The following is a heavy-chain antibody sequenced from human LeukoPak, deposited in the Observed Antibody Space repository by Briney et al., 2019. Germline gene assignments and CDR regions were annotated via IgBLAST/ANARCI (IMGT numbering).Heavy chain of an antibody. Sequence: PSETLSLTCTVSGGPISSYYWSWIRQPPGKGLEWIGYIYYSGSTNYNPSLKSRVTISVDTSKNQFSLKLSSVTAADTAVYYCARDFAFDIWGQGKMVTVSS. V-gene: IGHV4-59*01. CDR1: GGPISSYY. J-gene: IGHJ3*02. CDR2: IYYSGST. CDR3: ARDFAFDI.